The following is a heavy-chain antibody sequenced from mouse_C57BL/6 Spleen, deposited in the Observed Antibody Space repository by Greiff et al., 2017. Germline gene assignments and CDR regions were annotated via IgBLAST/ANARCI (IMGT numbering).Heavy chain of an antibody. CDR2: IDPENGDT. Sequence: EVQLQQSGAELVRPGASVKLSCTASGFNIKDDYMHWVKQRPEQGLEWIGWIDPENGDTEYASKFQGKSTITADTSSNTAYLQLSSLTSEDTAVYYCTLKYYGSSPWYFDVWGTGTTVTVSS. D-gene: IGHD1-1*01. J-gene: IGHJ1*03. CDR3: TLKYYGSSPWYFDV. V-gene: IGHV14-4*01. CDR1: GFNIKDDY.